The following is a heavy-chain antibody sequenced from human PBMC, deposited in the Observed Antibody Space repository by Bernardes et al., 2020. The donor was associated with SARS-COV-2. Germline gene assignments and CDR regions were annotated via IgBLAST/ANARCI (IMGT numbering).Heavy chain of an antibody. D-gene: IGHD3-22*01. V-gene: IGHV3-74*01. J-gene: IGHJ3*02. Sequence: GGSLRLSCAASGFTFSSSWMHWVRQAPGKGLIWVSRINSDGSIIDYADSVKGRFTISRDNSKNTLSLQMNSLRAEDTALYYCVVYDTGCYWRSAFEIWGQGTVVTVSS. CDR2: INSDGSII. CDR1: GFTFSSSW. CDR3: VVYDTGCYWRSAFEI.